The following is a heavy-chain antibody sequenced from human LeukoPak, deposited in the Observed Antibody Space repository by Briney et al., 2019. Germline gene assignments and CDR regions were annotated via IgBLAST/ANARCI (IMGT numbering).Heavy chain of an antibody. CDR1: GYTFTSYG. D-gene: IGHD3-22*01. CDR2: ISAYNGNT. Sequence: ASVKVSCKASGYTFTSYGISWVRQAPGQGLEWMGWISAYNGNTNYAQKLQGRVTMTTDTSTSTAYMELRSLRSDDTAVYYCARVNYYDSSGYEVGWFDPWGQGTLVTVSS. V-gene: IGHV1-18*01. CDR3: ARVNYYDSSGYEVGWFDP. J-gene: IGHJ5*02.